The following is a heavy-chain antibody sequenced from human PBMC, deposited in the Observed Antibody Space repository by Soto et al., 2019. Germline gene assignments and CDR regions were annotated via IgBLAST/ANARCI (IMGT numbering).Heavy chain of an antibody. V-gene: IGHV3-66*01. CDR1: GITVNNNY. J-gene: IGHJ6*04. CDR3: ARDVGV. CDR2: IYSGGST. Sequence: GGSLRLSCAASGITVNNNYMSWVRQAPGKGLEWVSVIYSGGSTGYADSVKGRFTISRDNPKNTVYLQMNGLRAEDTAVYYCARDVGVWGRGTTVTVSS.